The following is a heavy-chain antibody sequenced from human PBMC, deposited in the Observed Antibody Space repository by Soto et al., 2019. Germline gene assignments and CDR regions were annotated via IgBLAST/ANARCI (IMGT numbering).Heavy chain of an antibody. J-gene: IGHJ5*02. D-gene: IGHD2-15*01. CDR2: INHSGST. V-gene: IGHV4-34*01. CDR1: GGSFSGYY. CDR3: ARGGGYCSGGSCYAEVRYNWFDP. Sequence: SETLSLTCAVYGGSFSGYYWSWIRQPPGKGLEWIGEINHSGSTNYNPSLKSRVTISVDTSKNQFSLKLSSVTAADTAVYYCARGGGYCSGGSCYAEVRYNWFDPWGQGTLVTVSS.